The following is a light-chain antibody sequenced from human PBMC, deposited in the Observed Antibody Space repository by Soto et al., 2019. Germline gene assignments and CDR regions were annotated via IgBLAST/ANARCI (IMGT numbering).Light chain of an antibody. CDR3: QQYGSSPT. V-gene: IGKV3-20*01. Sequence: EIVLTQSPGTLSLSPGERATLSCRASQSISSYLAWYQQKPGQAPRLLIYGASSRATGIPDRFSGSGSGTDFTLTTSRLEAEDFAVYFCQQYGSSPTFGGGTKVEIK. CDR2: GAS. CDR1: QSISSY. J-gene: IGKJ4*01.